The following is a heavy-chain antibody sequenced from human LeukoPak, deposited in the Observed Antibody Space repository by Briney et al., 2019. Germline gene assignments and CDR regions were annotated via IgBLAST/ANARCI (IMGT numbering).Heavy chain of an antibody. D-gene: IGHD3-22*01. V-gene: IGHV3-21*01. Sequence: PGGSLRLSCAASGFTFSSYSMNWVRQAPGKGLEWVSSISSSSSYIYYADSVKGRFTISGDNAKNSLYLQMNSLRAEDTSVYYCARDSAAGDSSGYYYEDAFDIWGQGTMVTVSS. CDR2: ISSSSSYI. CDR1: GFTFSSYS. J-gene: IGHJ3*02. CDR3: ARDSAAGDSSGYYYEDAFDI.